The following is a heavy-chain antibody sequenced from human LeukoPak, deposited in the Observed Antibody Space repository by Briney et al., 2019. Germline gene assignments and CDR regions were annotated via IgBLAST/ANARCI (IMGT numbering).Heavy chain of an antibody. CDR2: INHSGST. CDR3: ARGALTVVPDY. V-gene: IGHV4-34*01. Sequence: PSETLSLTCAVYGGSFSGYYLSWIRQPPGKGLEWIGEINHSGSTNYNPSLKSRVTISVDTSKNQFSLKLSSVTAADTAVYYCARGALTVVPDYWGQGTLVTVSS. CDR1: GGSFSGYY. D-gene: IGHD4-23*01. J-gene: IGHJ4*02.